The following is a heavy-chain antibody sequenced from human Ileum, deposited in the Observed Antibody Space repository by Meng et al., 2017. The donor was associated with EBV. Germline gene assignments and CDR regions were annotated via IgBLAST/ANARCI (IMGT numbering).Heavy chain of an antibody. J-gene: IGHJ4*02. CDR2: IYYSGST. Sequence: VQLQDSRPDLMTPSATLSLTCAVSGYSISSTTWWGWIRQPPGKGLEWIGYIYYSGSTSYNPSLKSRVTMSVDTSKNQFSLNLNSVTAVDTAVYYCARNVPGTSAYYDWGQGTLVTVSS. D-gene: IGHD3-22*01. CDR1: GYSISSTTW. V-gene: IGHV4-28*01. CDR3: ARNVPGTSAYYD.